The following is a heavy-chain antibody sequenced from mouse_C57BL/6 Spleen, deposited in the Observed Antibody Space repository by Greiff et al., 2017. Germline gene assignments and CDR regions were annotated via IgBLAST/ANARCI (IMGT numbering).Heavy chain of an antibody. CDR3: TSTVVAPYWYFDV. CDR2: IHPNSGST. CDR1: GYTFTSYW. V-gene: IGHV1-64*01. D-gene: IGHD1-1*01. J-gene: IGHJ1*03. Sequence: QVQLKQPGAELVKPGASVKLSCKASGYTFTSYWMHWVKQRPGQGLEWIGMIHPNSGSTNYNEKFKSKATLTVDKSSSTAYMQLSSLTSEDSAVYYCTSTVVAPYWYFDVWGTGTTVTVSS.